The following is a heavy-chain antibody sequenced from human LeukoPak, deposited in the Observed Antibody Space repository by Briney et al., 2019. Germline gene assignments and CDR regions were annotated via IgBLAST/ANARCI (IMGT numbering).Heavy chain of an antibody. CDR3: ASTSWGVPAAKGAFDI. D-gene: IGHD2-2*01. J-gene: IGHJ3*02. Sequence: SGGSLRLSCAASGFTFSSYSMNWVRQAPGKGLEWVSSISSSSSYIYYADSVKGRFTISRDNAKNSLYLQMNSLRAEDTAVYYCASTSWGVPAAKGAFDIWSQGTMVTVSS. CDR1: GFTFSSYS. CDR2: ISSSSSYI. V-gene: IGHV3-21*01.